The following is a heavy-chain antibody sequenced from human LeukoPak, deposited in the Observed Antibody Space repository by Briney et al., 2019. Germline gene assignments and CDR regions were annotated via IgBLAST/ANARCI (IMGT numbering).Heavy chain of an antibody. CDR3: ARGGSSSPRNWFDP. D-gene: IGHD6-6*01. CDR1: GGSFSGYY. CDR2: IYHSGST. V-gene: IGHV4-34*01. Sequence: PSETLSLTCAVYGGSFSGYYWSWIRQPPGKGLEWIGYIYHSGSTYYNPSLKSRVTISVDRSKNQFSLKLSSVTAADTAVDYCARGGSSSPRNWFDPWGQGTLVTVSS. J-gene: IGHJ5*02.